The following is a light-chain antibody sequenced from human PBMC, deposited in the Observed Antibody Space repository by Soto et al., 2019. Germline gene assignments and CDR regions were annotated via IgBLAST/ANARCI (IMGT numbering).Light chain of an antibody. CDR1: QRIDNY. V-gene: IGKV1-39*01. CDR2: AAP. Sequence: IQMTQSPSSLSASVGDRVTITCRASQRIDNYLNWYHQKPGKAPKLLIYAAPNLQNGVPSRFSGSGSGTDFTLTISNLQPEDFATYYCQQTYSTPFTFGPGTKVDIK. CDR3: QQTYSTPFT. J-gene: IGKJ3*01.